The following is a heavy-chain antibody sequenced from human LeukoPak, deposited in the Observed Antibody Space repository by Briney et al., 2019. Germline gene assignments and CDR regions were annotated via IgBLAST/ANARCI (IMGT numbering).Heavy chain of an antibody. D-gene: IGHD3-22*01. CDR3: ARELDSSGYYYAY. V-gene: IGHV3-30*04. CDR1: GLTFSSFA. Sequence: GGSLRLSCAASGLTFSSFAMHWVSQAPGKWLEWVAVISFDGRDKYHPEAVKGPFPISRAKSENTVYLQMNSLRAEDTAVYYCARELDSSGYYYAYWGQGSLVTVSS. CDR2: ISFDGRDK. J-gene: IGHJ4*02.